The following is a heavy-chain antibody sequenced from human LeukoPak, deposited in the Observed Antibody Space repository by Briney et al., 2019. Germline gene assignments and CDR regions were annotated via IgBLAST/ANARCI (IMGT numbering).Heavy chain of an antibody. J-gene: IGHJ4*02. D-gene: IGHD6-13*01. Sequence: SETLSLTCALYGGSFSGYYWSWIRQPPGKGLEWFGEINHSGSTNYNPSLKSRVTILLDRSKNQFSLKLSSVTAADTAVYYCARHPARHSSSWYFTDYWGQGTLVTVSS. CDR3: ARHPARHSSSWYFTDY. CDR2: INHSGST. V-gene: IGHV4-34*01. CDR1: GGSFSGYY.